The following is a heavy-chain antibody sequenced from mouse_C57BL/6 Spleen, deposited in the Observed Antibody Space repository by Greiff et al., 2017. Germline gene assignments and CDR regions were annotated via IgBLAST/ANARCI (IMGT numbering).Heavy chain of an antibody. CDR2: IYPSDSET. D-gene: IGHD4-1*01. Sequence: QVQLKQPGAELVRPGSSVKLSCKASGYTFTSYWMDWVKQRPGQGLEWIGNIYPSDSETHYNQKFKDKATLTVDKSSSTAYMQLSSLTSEDSAVYYCARRGGTAFAYWGQGTLVTVSA. J-gene: IGHJ3*01. V-gene: IGHV1-61*01. CDR1: GYTFTSYW. CDR3: ARRGGTAFAY.